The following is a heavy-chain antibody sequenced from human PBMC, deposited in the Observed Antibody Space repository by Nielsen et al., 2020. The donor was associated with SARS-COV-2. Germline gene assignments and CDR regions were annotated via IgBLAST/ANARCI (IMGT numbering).Heavy chain of an antibody. V-gene: IGHV3-64D*06. CDR1: GFTFRSYP. Sequence: GESLKISCSASGFTFRSYPMHWVRQAPGKGLEYVSAISANGKDTYYADSMKGRFTISRDNSRNTLYLQMSSLRTEDTAVYFCVKEDSAYYDYWGQGTLVTVPS. J-gene: IGHJ4*02. CDR3: VKEDSAYYDY. D-gene: IGHD3-22*01. CDR2: ISANGKDT.